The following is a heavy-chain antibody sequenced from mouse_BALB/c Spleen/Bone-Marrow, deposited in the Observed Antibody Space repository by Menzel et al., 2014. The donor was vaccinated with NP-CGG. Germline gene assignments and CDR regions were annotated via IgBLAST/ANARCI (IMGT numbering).Heavy chain of an antibody. CDR1: GFTFSSFG. CDR2: ISSGSSTI. CDR3: ASLTYYAMDY. J-gene: IGHJ4*01. Sequence: EVHLVESGGGLVQPGGSRKLSCAASGFTFSSFGMHWVRQAPEKGLEWVAYISSGSSTIYYADTVKGRFTISRDNPKNTLFLQMTRLRSEDTAMYYCASLTYYAMDYWGQGTSVTVSS. V-gene: IGHV5-17*02.